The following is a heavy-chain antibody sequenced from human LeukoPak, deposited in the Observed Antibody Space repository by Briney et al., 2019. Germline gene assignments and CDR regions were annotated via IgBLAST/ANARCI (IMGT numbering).Heavy chain of an antibody. Sequence: GASLRLSCAASGFTFSKYAMSWVRQAPGKGLEWGSAITGSGGNTYYADSVKGRFTISRDNSKNTVFLQMNSLRAEDTAVYYCAKWGDYDVLTGYYVSDYWGQGTLVTVSS. CDR2: ITGSGGNT. J-gene: IGHJ4*02. V-gene: IGHV3-23*01. D-gene: IGHD3-9*01. CDR3: AKWGDYDVLTGYYVSDY. CDR1: GFTFSKYA.